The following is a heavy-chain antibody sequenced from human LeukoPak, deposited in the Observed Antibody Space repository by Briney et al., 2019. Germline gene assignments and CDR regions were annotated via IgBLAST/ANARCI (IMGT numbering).Heavy chain of an antibody. D-gene: IGHD2-2*01. CDR2: IYPGDSDI. J-gene: IGHJ4*02. Sequence: ESLKISCEGFGYTFSTSWIAWVRQMPGKGLEWMGHIYPGDSDIRPSPSFQGQVTMSVDRSINTAYLQWGSLKASDTAMYYCARLPRDCSYTSCHDQRNHFDLWGQGTLVTVSS. V-gene: IGHV5-51*01. CDR3: ARLPRDCSYTSCHDQRNHFDL. CDR1: GYTFSTSW.